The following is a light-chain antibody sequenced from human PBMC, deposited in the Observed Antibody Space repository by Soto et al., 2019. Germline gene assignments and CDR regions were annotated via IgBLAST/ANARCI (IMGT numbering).Light chain of an antibody. J-gene: IGKJ5*01. Sequence: EIVMTQSPATLSVSPGERATLSCRASQSVSNRIAWYQQKPGQAPRLLIYGASSRATGIPDRFSGSGSGTDFTLTISRLEPEDFAVYYCQQYGSSPITFGQGTRLEIK. CDR1: QSVSNR. CDR2: GAS. CDR3: QQYGSSPIT. V-gene: IGKV3-20*01.